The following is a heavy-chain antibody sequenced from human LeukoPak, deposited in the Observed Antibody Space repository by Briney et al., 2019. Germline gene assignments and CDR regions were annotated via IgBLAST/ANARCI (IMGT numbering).Heavy chain of an antibody. J-gene: IGHJ6*03. D-gene: IGHD3-10*01. CDR1: GDSISSGDYY. CDR3: ARESYGSRSYDYYYYYMDV. CDR2: ISSSGST. Sequence: SQTLSLTCTVSGDSISSGDYYWSWIRQPAGKGLEWIGRISSSGSTYYNPSLKSRVTTSVDTSKNQFSLKLSSVTAADTAVYYCARESYGSRSYDYYYYYMDVWGKGTTVTVSS. V-gene: IGHV4-61*02.